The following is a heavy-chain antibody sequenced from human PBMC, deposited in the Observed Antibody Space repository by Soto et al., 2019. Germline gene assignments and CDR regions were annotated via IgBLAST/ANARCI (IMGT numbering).Heavy chain of an antibody. V-gene: IGHV3-23*01. J-gene: IGHJ6*02. CDR3: AKGWLYGAGMGV. CDR2: TSGSGGDV. CDR1: GFTFSSYA. Sequence: EVPLLESGGVLVQPGGSLRLSCAASGFTFSSYAMSWVRQAQGKGLEWVSSTSGSGGDVYHAGSVKGRFTISRDNYKNTLYLQMNSLRAEDTAIYYCAKGWLYGAGMGVWGQGTTDTVSS. D-gene: IGHD3-22*01.